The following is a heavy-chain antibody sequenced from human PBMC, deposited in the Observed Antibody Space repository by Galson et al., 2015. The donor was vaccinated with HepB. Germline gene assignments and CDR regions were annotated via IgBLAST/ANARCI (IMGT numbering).Heavy chain of an antibody. Sequence: SLRLSCAASGLTFSSYTMSWVRQAPGKGLQWVSSISGSGYYTHYADSVKGRFTISRDNSKNTLYLQMHSLRAEDTALYYCATSEIPVPGNPKIFYYYYGMDFWDQGTTVTVSS. CDR2: ISGSGYYT. V-gene: IGHV3-23*01. J-gene: IGHJ6*02. CDR1: GLTFSSYT. CDR3: ATSEIPVPGNPKIFYYYYGMDF. D-gene: IGHD6-19*01.